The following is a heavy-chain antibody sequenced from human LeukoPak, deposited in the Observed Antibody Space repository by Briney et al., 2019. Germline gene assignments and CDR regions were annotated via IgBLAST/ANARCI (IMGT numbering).Heavy chain of an antibody. CDR3: AKSSMGTWFFDL. V-gene: IGHV5-51*01. CDR1: GYSFTTYW. Sequence: GESLKISCKGYGYSFTTYWIAWVRQMPGKGLEWMGIIYPSDSDTRYSPSFQGQVTISADKSISTAYLQWSSLKASDTAIYFCAKSSMGTWFFDLWGRGTLVTVSS. J-gene: IGHJ2*01. CDR2: IYPSDSDT. D-gene: IGHD5-18*01.